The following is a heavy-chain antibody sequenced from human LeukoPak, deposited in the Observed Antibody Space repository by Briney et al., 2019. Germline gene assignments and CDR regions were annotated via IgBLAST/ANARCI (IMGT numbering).Heavy chain of an antibody. Sequence: SETLSLTCTVSGGSVSSGSYYWSWIQQPPGKGLEWIGYIYYSGSTNYNPSLKSRVTISVDTSKNQFSLKLSSVTAADTAVYYCARDSVDNYDILTGYDAFDIWGQGTMVTVSS. CDR3: ARDSVDNYDILTGYDAFDI. CDR2: IYYSGST. J-gene: IGHJ3*02. D-gene: IGHD3-9*01. V-gene: IGHV4-61*01. CDR1: GGSVSSGSYY.